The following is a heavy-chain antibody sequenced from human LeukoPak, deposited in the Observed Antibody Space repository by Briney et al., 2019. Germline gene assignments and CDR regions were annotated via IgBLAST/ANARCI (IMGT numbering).Heavy chain of an antibody. D-gene: IGHD3-10*01. Sequence: GGSLKLSCAASGFTFSSYDMHWVRQATGKGLEWVSAIGTAGDTYYPGSVKGRFTISRENAKNSLYLQMNSLRAGDTAVYYCARSYGSRSYSDFDSWGQGTLVTVSS. V-gene: IGHV3-13*01. CDR2: IGTAGDT. J-gene: IGHJ4*02. CDR1: GFTFSSYD. CDR3: ARSYGSRSYSDFDS.